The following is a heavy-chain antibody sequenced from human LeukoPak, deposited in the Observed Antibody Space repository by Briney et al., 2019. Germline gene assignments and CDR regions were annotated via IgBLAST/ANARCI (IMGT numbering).Heavy chain of an antibody. CDR2: ISGSGGST. J-gene: IGHJ4*02. V-gene: IGHV3-23*01. D-gene: IGHD6-13*01. Sequence: GGSLRLSCAASGFRFSSYAMSWVRQAPGKGLEWVSAISGSGGSTYYADSVKGRFTISRDNSKNTLYLQMNSLRAEDTAVYYCAKTPTTAIAAAGTTLYYFDYWGQGTLVTVSS. CDR3: AKTPTTAIAAAGTTLYYFDY. CDR1: GFRFSSYA.